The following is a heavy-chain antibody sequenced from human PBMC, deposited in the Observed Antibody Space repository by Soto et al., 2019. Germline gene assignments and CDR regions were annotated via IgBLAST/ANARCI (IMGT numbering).Heavy chain of an antibody. V-gene: IGHV3-74*01. D-gene: IGHD2-2*01. Sequence: EVQLVESGGGLVQPGGSLRLSCAVSGFTFSSYWMHWVRQAPGKGLVWVSRINSDGSSTSYADSVKGRFTISRDNAKNTLYLQMNSLRAEDTAVYSCARAGDQLISYAFDIWGQGTMVTVSS. CDR1: GFTFSSYW. CDR2: INSDGSST. J-gene: IGHJ3*02. CDR3: ARAGDQLISYAFDI.